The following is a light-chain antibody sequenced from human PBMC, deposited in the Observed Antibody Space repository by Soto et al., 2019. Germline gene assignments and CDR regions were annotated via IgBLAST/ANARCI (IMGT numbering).Light chain of an antibody. V-gene: IGKV1-39*01. CDR3: QQSYSTLST. J-gene: IGKJ1*01. Sequence: DIQMTQSPSSLSASVGDRVTITCRASQSISSYLNWYQQKPGKAPKLLICAASSLQSGVPSRFSGSGSGTDFTLTISSLQPEDFATYYCQQSYSTLSTFGQGTKVDIK. CDR1: QSISSY. CDR2: AAS.